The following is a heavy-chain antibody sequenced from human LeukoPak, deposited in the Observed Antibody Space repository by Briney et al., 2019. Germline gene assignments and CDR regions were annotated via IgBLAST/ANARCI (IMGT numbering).Heavy chain of an antibody. D-gene: IGHD2-2*01. V-gene: IGHV4-34*01. CDR2: INHSGST. J-gene: IGHJ2*01. Sequence: PSETLSLTCAVYGGSFSGYYWSWIRQPPGKGLEWIGEINHSGSTNYNPSLKSRVTISVDTSKNQFSLKLSSVTAADTAVYYCARGLRVPAASLCWYFDLWGRGTLVTVSS. CDR1: GGSFSGYY. CDR3: ARGLRVPAASLCWYFDL.